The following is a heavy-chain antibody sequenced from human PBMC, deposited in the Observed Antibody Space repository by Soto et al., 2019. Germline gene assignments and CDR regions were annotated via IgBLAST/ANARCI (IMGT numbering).Heavy chain of an antibody. Sequence: ASVKVSCKASGYTFTSYGISWVRQAAGQGLEWMGWMNPNSGNTGYAQKFQGRVTMTRNTSISTAYMELSSLRSEDTAVYYCARGYSSLLARGYYYYGMDVWGQGTTVTVSS. J-gene: IGHJ6*02. CDR2: MNPNSGNT. D-gene: IGHD2-15*01. CDR1: GYTFTSYG. CDR3: ARGYSSLLARGYYYYGMDV. V-gene: IGHV1-8*02.